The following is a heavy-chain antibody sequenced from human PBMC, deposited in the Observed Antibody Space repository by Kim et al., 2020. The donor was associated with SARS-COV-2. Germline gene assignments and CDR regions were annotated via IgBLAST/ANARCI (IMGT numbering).Heavy chain of an antibody. CDR3: AKDVVSSSVRSFHS. CDR2: LYWGGGAI. J-gene: IGHJ3*02. D-gene: IGHD6-6*01. CDR1: GFTVGDFA. V-gene: IGHV3-9*01. Sequence: GGSLRLSCAASGFTVGDFAMHWVRQVPGKGLEWVSGLYWGGGAIGYADAVNRLFITSQHNTDTSLYLQMNLLSAEETAYYYSAKDVVSSSVRSFHSWSQG.